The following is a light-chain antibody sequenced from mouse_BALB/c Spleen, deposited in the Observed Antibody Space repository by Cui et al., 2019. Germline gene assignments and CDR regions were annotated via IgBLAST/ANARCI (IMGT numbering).Light chain of an antibody. J-gene: IGKJ1*01. V-gene: IGKV14-111*01. CDR2: RAN. Sequence: DIKMTKSPSSMYAYLGERVTITCKASQDINSYLSWFQHKPGKSPKTLIYRANRLVDGVPSRFGGSGSGQDYSLTISSLEYEDMGIYYCLQYDEFPPTFGGGTKLEIK. CDR1: QDINSY. CDR3: LQYDEFPPT.